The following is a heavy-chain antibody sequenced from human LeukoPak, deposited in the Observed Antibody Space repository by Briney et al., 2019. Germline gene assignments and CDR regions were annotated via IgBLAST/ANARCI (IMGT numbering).Heavy chain of an antibody. D-gene: IGHD2-15*01. V-gene: IGHV3-48*01. J-gene: IGHJ4*02. CDR2: IPSSGSSI. CDR1: GFIFTTYS. Sequence: GGSLRLSCAASGFIFTTYSMGWVRQAPGKGLEWVSHIPSSGSSIYYADSVKGRFTISRDNAKSSLYLQMNSLRAEDTAVYYCARTLLYCSGGSCYPTRFDSWGQGTLVTVSS. CDR3: ARTLLYCSGGSCYPTRFDS.